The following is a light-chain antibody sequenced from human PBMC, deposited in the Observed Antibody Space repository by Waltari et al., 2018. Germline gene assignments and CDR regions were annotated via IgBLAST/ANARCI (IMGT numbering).Light chain of an antibody. V-gene: IGLV3-1*01. CDR1: KLGSTY. CDR2: RDD. J-gene: IGLJ1*01. CDR3: QAWDSSAFV. Sequence: SYEVTQPPSVSVSPRQTATITCSGAKLGSTYVSWYQQKSGQSPVLVIYRDDKRPSGIPERFSGSNSGNTATLTISGTQPMDEADYYCQAWDSSAFVFGAGTKVTVL.